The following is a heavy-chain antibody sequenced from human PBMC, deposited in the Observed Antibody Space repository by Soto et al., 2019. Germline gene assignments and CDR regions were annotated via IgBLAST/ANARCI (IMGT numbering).Heavy chain of an antibody. CDR3: ARELYYYDSSGYSLGAFDI. V-gene: IGHV4-31*03. J-gene: IGHJ3*02. CDR2: IYYSGST. Sequence: TSETLSLTCTVSGGSISSGGYYWSWIRQHPGKGLEWIGYIYYSGSTYYNPSLKSRVTISVDTSKNQFSLKLSSVTAADTAVYYCARELYYYDSSGYSLGAFDIWGQGTMVTVSS. CDR1: GGSISSGGYY. D-gene: IGHD3-22*01.